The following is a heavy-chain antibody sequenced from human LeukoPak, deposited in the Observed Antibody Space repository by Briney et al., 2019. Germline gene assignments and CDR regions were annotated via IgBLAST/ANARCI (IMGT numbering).Heavy chain of an antibody. CDR2: IYYSGST. D-gene: IGHD3-22*01. Sequence: PSETLSLTCTVSGGSISSYYWSWIRQPPGKGLEWIGYIYYSGSTNYNPSLKSRVTISVDTSKNQFSLKLSSVTAADTAVYYCARYYYDSSGYYSPVDAFDIWGQGTMVTVSS. CDR1: GGSISSYY. J-gene: IGHJ3*02. CDR3: ARYYYDSSGYYSPVDAFDI. V-gene: IGHV4-59*01.